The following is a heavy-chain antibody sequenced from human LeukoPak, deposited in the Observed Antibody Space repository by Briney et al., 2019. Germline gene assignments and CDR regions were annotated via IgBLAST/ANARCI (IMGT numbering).Heavy chain of an antibody. CDR2: ISSSSSTI. D-gene: IGHD4-23*01. CDR3: ARGLSTARPTGGNPRVGVY. V-gene: IGHV3-48*01. CDR1: GFTFSSYS. J-gene: IGHJ4*02. Sequence: GGSLRLSCAASGFTFSSYSMNWVRQAPGKGLEWVSYISSSSSTIYYADSVKGRFTISRDNAKNSLYLQMNSLRAEDTAVYYCARGLSTARPTGGNPRVGVYWGQGTLVTVSS.